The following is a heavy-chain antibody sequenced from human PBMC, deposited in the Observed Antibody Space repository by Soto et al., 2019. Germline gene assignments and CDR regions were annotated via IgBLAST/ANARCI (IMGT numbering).Heavy chain of an antibody. V-gene: IGHV1-69*13. CDR2: IIPIFGTA. CDR1: GGTFSSYA. CDR3: ARAPRGNYGYPSYFDY. D-gene: IGHD3-10*01. Sequence: SVKVSCKASGGTFSSYAISWVRQAPGQGLEWMGGIIPIFGTANYAQKFQGRVTITADESTSTAYMELSSLRSEDTAVYYCARAPRGNYGYPSYFDYWGQGTLVTVSS. J-gene: IGHJ4*02.